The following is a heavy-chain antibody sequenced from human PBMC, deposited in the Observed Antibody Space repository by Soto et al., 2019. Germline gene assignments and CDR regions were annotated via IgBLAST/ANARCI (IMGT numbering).Heavy chain of an antibody. D-gene: IGHD3-10*01. CDR3: AKDRGGFTNGWEFFDS. J-gene: IGHJ4*02. V-gene: IGHV3-23*01. CDR2: ISGNGGTT. CDR1: GFSFIFYS. Sequence: GSLRLSCEVSGFSFIFYSIIFFRHSAFKGPEWVASISGNGGTTYYAASGKGRFTFSRDNSKNTLYLQMNNLRGEDTAVYYCAKDRGGFTNGWEFFDSWGQGTLVTVSS.